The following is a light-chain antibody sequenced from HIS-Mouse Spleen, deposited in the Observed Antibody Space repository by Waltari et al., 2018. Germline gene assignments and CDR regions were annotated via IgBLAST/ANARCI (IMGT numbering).Light chain of an antibody. CDR3: CSYAGSYTWV. Sequence: QSALTQPRSVSGSPGQSVTIPCTGTSSDVGGYNYVSWYQQHPGKAPKLMLYDVSKRPSGVPDRFSGSKSGNTASLTISGLQAEDEADYSCCSYAGSYTWVFGGGTKLTVL. CDR1: SSDVGGYNY. V-gene: IGLV2-11*01. CDR2: DVS. J-gene: IGLJ3*02.